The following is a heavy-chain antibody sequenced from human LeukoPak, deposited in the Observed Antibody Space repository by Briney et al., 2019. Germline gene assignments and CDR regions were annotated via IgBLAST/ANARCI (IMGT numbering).Heavy chain of an antibody. CDR2: IYHSGST. D-gene: IGHD1-7*01. CDR1: GGSISSYY. CDR3: ARGELRRGWFDP. Sequence: SETLSLTCTVSGGSISSYYWSWIRQPPGKGLEWIGYIYHSGSTNYNPSLKSRVTISVDTSKNQFSLKLSSVTAADTAVYYCARGELRRGWFDPWGQGTLVTVSS. J-gene: IGHJ5*02. V-gene: IGHV4-59*01.